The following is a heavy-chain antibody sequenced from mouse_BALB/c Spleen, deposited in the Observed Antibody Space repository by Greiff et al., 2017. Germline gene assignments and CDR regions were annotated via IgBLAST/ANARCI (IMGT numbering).Heavy chain of an antibody. CDR3: AREGYDNAMDY. Sequence: EVQLVESGGGLVQPGGSRKLSCAASGFTFSSFGMHWVRQAPEKGLEWVAYISGGSSTIYYADTVKGRFTISRDNPKNTLFLKMTSLRSEDTAMYYCAREGYDNAMDYWGQGTSVTVSA. D-gene: IGHD2-14*01. V-gene: IGHV5-17*02. CDR1: GFTFSSFG. J-gene: IGHJ4*01. CDR2: ISGGSSTI.